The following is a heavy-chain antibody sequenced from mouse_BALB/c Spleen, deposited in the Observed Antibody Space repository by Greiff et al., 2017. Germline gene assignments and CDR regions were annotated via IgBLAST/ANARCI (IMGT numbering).Heavy chain of an antibody. CDR2: ISSGGSYT. V-gene: IGHV5-6-4*01. J-gene: IGHJ4*01. CDR3: TSPYDYDVDYYAMDY. Sequence: EVKLVESGGGLVKPGGSLKLSCAASGFTFSSYTMSWVRQTPEKRLEWVATISSGGSYTYYPDSVKGRFTISRDNAKNTLYLQMSSLKSEDTAMYYCTSPYDYDVDYYAMDYWGQGTSVTVSS. CDR1: GFTFSSYT. D-gene: IGHD2-4*01.